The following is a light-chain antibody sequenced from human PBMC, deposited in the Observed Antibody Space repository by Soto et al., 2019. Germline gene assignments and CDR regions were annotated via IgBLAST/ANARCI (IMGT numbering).Light chain of an antibody. CDR3: SSYAGSSNLGV. Sequence: QSALTQPPSASGSPGQSVTISCTGTSSDVGGYNYVSWYQQHPGRAPKLMIYEVSKRPSGVPDRFSGSKSGNTASLTVSGXXXXXEADYYCSSYAGSSNLGVXXGGTKVTVL. J-gene: IGLJ2*01. CDR1: SSDVGGYNY. V-gene: IGLV2-8*01. CDR2: EVS.